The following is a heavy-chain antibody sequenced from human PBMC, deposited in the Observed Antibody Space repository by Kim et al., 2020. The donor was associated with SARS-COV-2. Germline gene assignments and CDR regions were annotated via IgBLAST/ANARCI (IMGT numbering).Heavy chain of an antibody. CDR2: ISGSSDTI. J-gene: IGHJ1*01. CDR3: ARFIADCSGGNCYFEY. CDR1: GFTFGSYS. V-gene: IGHV3-48*02. D-gene: IGHD2-15*01. Sequence: GGSLRLSCAASGFTFGSYSMNWVRQAPGKGLEWISYISGSSDTISYVDSVKGRFTISRDNAKNSLYLQMNSLRDEDTAVYYCARFIADCSGGNCYFEY.